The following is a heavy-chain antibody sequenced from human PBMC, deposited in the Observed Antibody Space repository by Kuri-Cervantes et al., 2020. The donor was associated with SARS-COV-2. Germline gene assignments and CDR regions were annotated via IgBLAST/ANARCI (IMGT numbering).Heavy chain of an antibody. CDR2: ISGSGGST. Sequence: GESLKISCAASGFTFSSYAMSWVRQAPGKGLEWVSAISGSGGSTYYADSVKDRFTISRDNSKNTLYLQMNSLRAEDTAVYYCANTGIVGAKRSQHYYYYYYMDVWGKGTTVTVSS. V-gene: IGHV3-23*01. D-gene: IGHD1-26*01. CDR1: GFTFSSYA. J-gene: IGHJ6*03. CDR3: ANTGIVGAKRSQHYYYYYYMDV.